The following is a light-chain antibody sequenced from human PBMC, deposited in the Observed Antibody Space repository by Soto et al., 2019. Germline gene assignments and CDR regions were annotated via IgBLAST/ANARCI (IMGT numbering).Light chain of an antibody. Sequence: EIVVTQSPATLSVSPGERVTLSCRASQSVSSSLAWYQQRPGQAPRLLIYDTSTRAPGIAARFSGSGSGTEFTLTISSLDPEDFAVYYCQQYGSSLFTFGPGTKVDFK. J-gene: IGKJ3*01. CDR2: DTS. V-gene: IGKV3-15*01. CDR1: QSVSSS. CDR3: QQYGSSLFT.